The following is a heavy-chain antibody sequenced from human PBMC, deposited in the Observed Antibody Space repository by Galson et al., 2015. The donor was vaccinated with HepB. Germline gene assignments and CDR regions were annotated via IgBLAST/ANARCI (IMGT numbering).Heavy chain of an antibody. J-gene: IGHJ6*02. D-gene: IGHD6-19*01. CDR1: GYTFTSYA. CDR3: AIRAGGSGWSSYYYYGMDV. V-gene: IGHV1-3*01. Sequence: SVKVSCKASGYTFTSYAMHWVRQAPGQRLEWMGWINAGNGNTKYSQKFQGRVTITRDTSASTAYMELSSLRSEDTAVYYCAIRAGGSGWSSYYYYGMDVWGQGTTVTVSS. CDR2: INAGNGNT.